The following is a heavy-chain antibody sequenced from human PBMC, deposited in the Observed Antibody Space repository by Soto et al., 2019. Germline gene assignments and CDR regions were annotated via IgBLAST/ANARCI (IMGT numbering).Heavy chain of an antibody. V-gene: IGHV1-18*01. Sequence: QVHLVQSGAEVKKPGASVKVSCKGSGYDFTTYGITWVRQAPGQGLEWMAWISAHNGNTDYAQKLQGRGTVTRDTSTTTAYMELRSRRFDDTAMYYCARGRYGDYWGQGALVTVSS. CDR1: GYDFTTYG. J-gene: IGHJ4*02. D-gene: IGHD1-1*01. CDR3: ARGRYGDY. CDR2: ISAHNGNT.